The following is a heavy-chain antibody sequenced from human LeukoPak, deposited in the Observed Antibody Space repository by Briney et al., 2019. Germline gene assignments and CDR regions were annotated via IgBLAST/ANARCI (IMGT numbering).Heavy chain of an antibody. V-gene: IGHV3-23*01. CDR2: ISGSGGST. D-gene: IGHD2-8*01. Sequence: GGSLRLSCAASGFTFSSYAMSWVRQAPGKGLEWVSAISGSGGSTYYADSVKGRFTISRDNSKNTLYLQMNGLRAEDTAVYYCAKADCTNGVCSNFDYWGQGTLVTVSS. CDR1: GFTFSSYA. J-gene: IGHJ4*02. CDR3: AKADCTNGVCSNFDY.